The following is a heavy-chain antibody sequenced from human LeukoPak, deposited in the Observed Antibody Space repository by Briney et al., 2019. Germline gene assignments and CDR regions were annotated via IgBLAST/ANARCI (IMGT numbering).Heavy chain of an antibody. CDR3: AKTFGPSGAGTFDY. V-gene: IGHV3-48*03. CDR1: GFTFSSYE. Sequence: GGSLRLSCAASGFTFSSYEMNWVRQAPGKGLEWVSYISSSGSTIYYADSVKGRFTISRDNAKNSLYLQMNSLRAEDTAVYYCAKTFGPSGAGTFDYWGQGTLVTVSS. D-gene: IGHD6-19*01. J-gene: IGHJ4*02. CDR2: ISSSGSTI.